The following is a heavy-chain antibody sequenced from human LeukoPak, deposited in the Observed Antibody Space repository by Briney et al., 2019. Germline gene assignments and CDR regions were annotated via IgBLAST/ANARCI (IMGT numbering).Heavy chain of an antibody. J-gene: IGHJ4*02. Sequence: GGSLRLSCAASGFTFSSYGMHWVRQAPGKGLEWVAVISYDGSNKYYADSVKGRFTISRDNSKNTLYLQMNSLRAEDTAVYYCAKDGQGLGENYFDYWGQGTLVTVSS. D-gene: IGHD2-15*01. CDR2: ISYDGSNK. CDR1: GFTFSSYG. CDR3: AKDGQGLGENYFDY. V-gene: IGHV3-30*18.